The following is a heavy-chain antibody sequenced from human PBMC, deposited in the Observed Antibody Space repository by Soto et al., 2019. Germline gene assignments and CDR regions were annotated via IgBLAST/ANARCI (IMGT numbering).Heavy chain of an antibody. Sequence: QVQLQESGPGLVKPSETLSLTCTVSGGSLSSYYWSWIRQPPGKGLEWIGYIYYSGSTNYNPSLNSRVTISVDTSKNLFSLKLSSVTAADTAVYYCARLEYSSGWYRFGYWGQGTLVTVSS. V-gene: IGHV4-59*01. CDR2: IYYSGST. CDR3: ARLEYSSGWYRFGY. CDR1: GGSLSSYY. D-gene: IGHD6-19*01. J-gene: IGHJ4*02.